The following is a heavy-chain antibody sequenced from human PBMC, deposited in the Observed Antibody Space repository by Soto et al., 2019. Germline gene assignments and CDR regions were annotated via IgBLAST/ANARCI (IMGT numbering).Heavy chain of an antibody. V-gene: IGHV3-73*02. Sequence: EVQLVESGGGLVQPGASLKLSCAASGFTLSGSAVHWVRQASGKGLEWVGRIRSKTHNYATDYIASVKGRFIMSRDDSNNTAYLQMNGLKTDDTAVYYCTRSGGSYSFGYWGQGTLVTVSS. CDR3: TRSGGSYSFGY. D-gene: IGHD1-26*01. CDR2: IRSKTHNYAT. J-gene: IGHJ4*02. CDR1: GFTLSGSA.